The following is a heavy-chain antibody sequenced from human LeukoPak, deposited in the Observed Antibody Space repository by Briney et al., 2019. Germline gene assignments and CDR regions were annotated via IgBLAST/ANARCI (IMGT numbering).Heavy chain of an antibody. Sequence: GGSLRLSCAASGFTFSSYGMSWVRQAPGKGLKWVSDISASGGSTYYADSVKGRFTISRDNSKKTLHLQMNSLKTEDTAVYYCRFPILVSAAQTLSDYWGQGTLVTVSS. CDR2: ISASGGST. CDR1: GFTFSSYG. J-gene: IGHJ4*02. CDR3: RFPILVSAAQTLSDY. V-gene: IGHV3-23*01. D-gene: IGHD2-15*01.